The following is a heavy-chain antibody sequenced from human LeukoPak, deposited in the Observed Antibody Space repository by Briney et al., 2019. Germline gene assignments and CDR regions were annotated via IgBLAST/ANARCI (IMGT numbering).Heavy chain of an antibody. V-gene: IGHV3-15*01. J-gene: IGHJ4*02. CDR3: RLVVPPQGLDS. Sequence: GGSLRLSCAASGFSFSSAWMNWVRQAPGKGLEWVGLTRSKTDGGTTDYAAPVRGRFTIARDDIQNTMYLQTNSLKTEDTAVYYCRLVVPPQGLDSWGQGALVTVSS. D-gene: IGHD3-22*01. CDR2: TRSKTDGGTT. CDR1: GFSFSSAW.